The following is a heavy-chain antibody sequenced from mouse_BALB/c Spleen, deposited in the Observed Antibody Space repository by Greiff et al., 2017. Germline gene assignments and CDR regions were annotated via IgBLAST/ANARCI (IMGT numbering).Heavy chain of an antibody. CDR2: IRNKANGYTT. CDR3: ARAKYGNYERFAY. V-gene: IGHV7-3*02. CDR1: GFTFTDYY. D-gene: IGHD2-10*02. Sequence: EVHLVESGGGLVQPGGSLRLSCATSGFTFTDYYMSWVRQPPGKALEWLGFIRNKANGYTTEYSASVKGRFTISRDNSQSILYLQMNTLRAEDSATYYCARAKYGNYERFAYWGQGTLVTVSA. J-gene: IGHJ3*01.